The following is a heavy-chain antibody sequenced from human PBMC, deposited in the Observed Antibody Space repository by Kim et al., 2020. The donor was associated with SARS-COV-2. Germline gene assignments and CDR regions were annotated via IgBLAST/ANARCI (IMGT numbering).Heavy chain of an antibody. J-gene: IGHJ4*02. CDR1: GFTFDDYA. Sequence: GGSLRLSCAASGFTFDDYAMHWVRQAPGKGLEWVSGISWNSGSIGYADSVKGRFTISRDNAKNSLYLQMNSLRAEDTALYYCAKASREGGAAAGANYFDYWGQGTLVTVSS. V-gene: IGHV3-9*01. D-gene: IGHD6-13*01. CDR2: ISWNSGSI. CDR3: AKASREGGAAAGANYFDY.